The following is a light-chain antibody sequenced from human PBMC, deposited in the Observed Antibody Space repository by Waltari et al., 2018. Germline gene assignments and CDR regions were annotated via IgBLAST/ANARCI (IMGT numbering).Light chain of an antibody. J-gene: IGLJ2*01. CDR3: ATWDSSLSAVL. CDR1: SSYIGNNY. Sequence: SVLTQPPSVSAAPGQKVTISCSGGSSYIGNNYVSWYQQVPGTAPKLLIYDKNERPSGSPDRFSGSKSGTSATLGITGLQTGDEAEYYCATWDSSLSAVLFGGGTRLTVL. V-gene: IGLV1-51*01. CDR2: DKN.